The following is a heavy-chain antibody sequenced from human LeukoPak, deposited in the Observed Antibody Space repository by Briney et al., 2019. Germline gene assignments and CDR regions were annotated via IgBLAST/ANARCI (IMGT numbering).Heavy chain of an antibody. Sequence: PGGSLRLSCAASGFTFNSYWMSWVRQAPGKGLEWVANIKQDGSEKYYVDSVKGRFTISRDNAKNSLYLQMNSLRAEDTAVYYCARDPLYYYDSSGYYYDDYWGQGTLVTVSS. CDR2: IKQDGSEK. CDR1: GFTFNSYW. J-gene: IGHJ4*02. V-gene: IGHV3-7*01. D-gene: IGHD3-22*01. CDR3: ARDPLYYYDSSGYYYDDY.